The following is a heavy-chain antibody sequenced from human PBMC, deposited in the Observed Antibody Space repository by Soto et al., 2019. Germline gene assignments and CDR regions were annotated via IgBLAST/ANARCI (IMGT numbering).Heavy chain of an antibody. V-gene: IGHV3-30-3*01. CDR1: GFTFSSYA. CDR3: ARDRYSYGGVIYYYYYGMDV. Sequence: GGSLRLSCAASGFTFSSYAMHWVRQAPGKGLEWVAVISYDGSNKYYADSVKGRFTISRDNSKNTLYLQMNSLRAEDTAVYYCARDRYSYGGVIYYYYYGMDVWGQGTTVTVSS. D-gene: IGHD5-18*01. CDR2: ISYDGSNK. J-gene: IGHJ6*02.